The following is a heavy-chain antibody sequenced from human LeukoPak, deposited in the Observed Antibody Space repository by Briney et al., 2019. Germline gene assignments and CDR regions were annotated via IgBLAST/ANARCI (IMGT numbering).Heavy chain of an antibody. D-gene: IGHD6-19*01. CDR1: GFTFSNYA. J-gene: IGHJ4*02. V-gene: IGHV3-30*09. CDR3: ARPDNSVWSHPFDY. Sequence: GGSLRLSCAASGFTFSNYAIHWVRQAPGKGLEWVAVMSYDGSNKYYADSVKGRFAISRDNSKNTLYLQMNSLRGEDTALYYCARPDNSVWSHPFDYWGQGTLVTVSS. CDR2: MSYDGSNK.